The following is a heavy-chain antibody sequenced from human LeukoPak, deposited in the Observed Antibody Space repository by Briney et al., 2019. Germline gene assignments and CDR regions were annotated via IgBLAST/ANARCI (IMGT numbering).Heavy chain of an antibody. V-gene: IGHV3-7*01. Sequence: GGSLRLSCAASGFTFSSYWMSWVRQAPGKGLEWVANIKQDGSEKYYVDSVKGRFTISRDNAKNSLFLQMNSLRAEDTAVYYCVRDSYTNTWHFQEKDYWGQGTQVTVSS. D-gene: IGHD2-2*02. CDR1: GFTFSSYW. CDR3: VRDSYTNTWHFQEKDY. J-gene: IGHJ4*02. CDR2: IKQDGSEK.